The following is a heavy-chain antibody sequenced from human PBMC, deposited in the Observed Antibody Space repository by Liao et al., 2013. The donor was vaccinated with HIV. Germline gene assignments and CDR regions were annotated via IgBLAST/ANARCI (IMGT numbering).Heavy chain of an antibody. CDR1: GGSISSGSYY. CDR3: ARGWGQGPNDAFDI. V-gene: IGHV4-61*02. CDR2: IYTSGST. Sequence: QVQLQESGPGLVKPSQTLSLTCTVSGGSISSGSYYWSWIRQPAGKGLEWIGRIYTSGSTNYNPSLKSRVTISVDTSKNQFSLKLSSVTAADTAVYYCARGWGQGPNDAFDIWGQGTMVTVSS. J-gene: IGHJ3*02. D-gene: IGHD7-27*01.